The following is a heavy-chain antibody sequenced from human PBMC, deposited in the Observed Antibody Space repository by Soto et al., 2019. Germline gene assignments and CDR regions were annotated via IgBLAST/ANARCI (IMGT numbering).Heavy chain of an antibody. CDR1: GCNFSSYG. Sequence: GVSLRVSCTAAGCNFSSYGMHWVRQATGKGLEWVAVISYDGSNKYYADSVKGRFTISRDNSKNTLYLQMNSLRAEDTAVYYCARGSRSYATGPILDYWGQGTLVTVSS. V-gene: IGHV3-30-3*01. D-gene: IGHD2-2*01. CDR2: ISYDGSNK. CDR3: ARGSRSYATGPILDY. J-gene: IGHJ4*02.